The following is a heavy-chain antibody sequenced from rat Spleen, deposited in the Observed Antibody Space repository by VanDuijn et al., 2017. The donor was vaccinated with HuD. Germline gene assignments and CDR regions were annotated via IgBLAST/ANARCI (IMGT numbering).Heavy chain of an antibody. CDR2: IIYDGSST. V-gene: IGHV5S10*01. CDR1: GFTFSDYN. J-gene: IGHJ2*01. D-gene: IGHD1-11*01. CDR3: ARHEDYGGYSRDYFGY. Sequence: EVQLVESGGGLVQPERSLKLSCAASGFTFSDYNMAWVRQAPKKGLEWVATIIYDGSSTYYRDSVKGRFTISRDNAKSTLYLQMSSLRSEDTATYYCARHEDYGGYSRDYFGYWGQGVMVTVSS.